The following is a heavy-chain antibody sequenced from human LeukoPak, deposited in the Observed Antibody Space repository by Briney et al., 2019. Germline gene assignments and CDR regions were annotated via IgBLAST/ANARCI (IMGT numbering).Heavy chain of an antibody. J-gene: IGHJ5*02. D-gene: IGHD2-2*02. CDR1: GFTLSSRF. V-gene: IGHV3-66*01. Sequence: GGSLRLSCAASGFTLSSRFMCWVRQAPGRGLEWVSLIQRGGTTFYADSVKGRFTISRDNSKNILFLQMNSLRVEDTAVYYCARGFSDNTQPFDPWGQGTLVTVSS. CDR3: ARGFSDNTQPFDP. CDR2: IQRGGTT.